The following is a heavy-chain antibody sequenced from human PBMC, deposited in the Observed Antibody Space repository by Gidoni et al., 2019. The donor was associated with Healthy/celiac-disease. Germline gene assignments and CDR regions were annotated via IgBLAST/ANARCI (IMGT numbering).Heavy chain of an antibody. Sequence: EVQLVESGGGLVKPGGSLRLSCAASGFTFSSYSMNWVRQAPGKGLEWVSSISSSSSYIYYADSVKGRFTISRDNAKNSLYLQMNSLRAEDTAVYYCARDRTGTTDYFDYWGQGTLVTVSS. D-gene: IGHD1-1*01. CDR2: ISSSSSYI. CDR1: GFTFSSYS. J-gene: IGHJ4*02. CDR3: ARDRTGTTDYFDY. V-gene: IGHV3-21*01.